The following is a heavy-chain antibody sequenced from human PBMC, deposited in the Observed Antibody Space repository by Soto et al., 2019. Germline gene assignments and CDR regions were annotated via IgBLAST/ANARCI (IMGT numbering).Heavy chain of an antibody. Sequence: PGGSLRLSCAASGFTFSSYGMHWVRQAPGKGLEWVAVISYDGSNKYYADSVKGRFTISRDNSKNTLYLQMNSLRAEDTAVYYCAKDIEPLNYGMGVWGQGTTVTVSS. CDR2: ISYDGSNK. CDR3: AKDIEPLNYGMGV. J-gene: IGHJ6*02. V-gene: IGHV3-30*18. D-gene: IGHD2-15*01. CDR1: GFTFSSYG.